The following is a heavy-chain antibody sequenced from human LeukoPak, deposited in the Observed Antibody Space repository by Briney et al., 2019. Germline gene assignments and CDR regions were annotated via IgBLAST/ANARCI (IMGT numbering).Heavy chain of an antibody. Sequence: SETLSLTCTVSGGSISSSSYYWGWIRQPPGKGLEWIGSIYYSGSTYYNPSLKSRVTISVDTSKNQFSLKLSSVTAADTAVYYCARFRTMVRGVIFKHYYYYMDVWGKGTTVTISS. CDR3: ARFRTMVRGVIFKHYYYYMDV. CDR1: GGSISSSSYY. CDR2: IYYSGST. V-gene: IGHV4-39*01. J-gene: IGHJ6*03. D-gene: IGHD3-10*01.